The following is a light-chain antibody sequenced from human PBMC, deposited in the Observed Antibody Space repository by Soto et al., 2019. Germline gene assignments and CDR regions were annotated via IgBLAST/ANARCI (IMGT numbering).Light chain of an antibody. V-gene: IGKV3-20*01. CDR1: QSVSITY. J-gene: IGKJ3*01. CDR3: QQYGSSPPVI. Sequence: ELVLTQSPGPLSFSPGERASLSFRARQSVSITYLAWYHQKPGQAPRLLIYGASSRATGIPDRFSGSGSGTDFTITISRLEAEDFAVYYCQQYGSSPPVIFGHGTKVYI. CDR2: GAS.